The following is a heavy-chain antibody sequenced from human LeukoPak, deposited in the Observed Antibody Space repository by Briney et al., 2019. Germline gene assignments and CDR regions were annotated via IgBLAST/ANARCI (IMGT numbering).Heavy chain of an antibody. CDR3: ARDYGHSSSWYWFDP. CDR2: IIPILGIA. J-gene: IGHJ5*02. D-gene: IGHD6-13*01. Sequence: PVKVSCKASGGTFSSYAISWVRQAPGQGLEWMGRIIPILGIANYAQKFQGRVTITADKSTSTAYMELSSLRSEDTAVYYCARDYGHSSSWYWFDPWGQGTLVTVSS. V-gene: IGHV1-69*04. CDR1: GGTFSSYA.